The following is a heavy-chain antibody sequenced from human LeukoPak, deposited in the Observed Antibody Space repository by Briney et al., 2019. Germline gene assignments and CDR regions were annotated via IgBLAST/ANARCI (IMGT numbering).Heavy chain of an antibody. J-gene: IGHJ5*02. CDR3: ARGGYNWDTDAGWFDP. V-gene: IGHV3-23*01. D-gene: IGHD1/OR15-1a*01. CDR1: GFTFANYG. Sequence: GGSLRLSCAASGFTFANYGMSWVRQVPGKGLEWVSGISGSGESKFYADSVKGRFTVSRDNSKNTLYLQMNSLRVEDTAVYYCARGGYNWDTDAGWFDPWGLGTLVTVSS. CDR2: ISGSGESK.